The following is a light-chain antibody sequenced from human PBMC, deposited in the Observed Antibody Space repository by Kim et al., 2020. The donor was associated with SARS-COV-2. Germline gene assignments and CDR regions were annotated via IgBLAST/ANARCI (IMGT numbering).Light chain of an antibody. CDR3: QNYNSAPWT. V-gene: IGKV1-27*01. CDR2: AAS. CDR1: QGIKSH. J-gene: IGKJ1*01. Sequence: SASVGDRVTITCRASQGIKSHLAWYQQKPGKVPKLLIYAASTLQSGVPSRFSGSGSGTDFTLTISSLQPEDVATYYCQNYNSAPWTFGQGTKLEI.